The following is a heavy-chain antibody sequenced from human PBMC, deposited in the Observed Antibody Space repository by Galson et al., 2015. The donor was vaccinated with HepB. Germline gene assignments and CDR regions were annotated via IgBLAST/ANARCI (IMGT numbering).Heavy chain of an antibody. CDR1: GFTFSSYA. CDR3: AKTYESFCYYGMDV. V-gene: IGHV3-30*04. Sequence: SLRLSCAASGFTFSSYAMHWVRQAPGKGLEWVAVLSYDGSNKYYADSVKGRFTISRDNSKNTLYLQMTSLRAEDTAVYYCAKTYESFCYYGMDVWGQGTTVTVSS. CDR2: LSYDGSNK. J-gene: IGHJ6*02. D-gene: IGHD5-12*01.